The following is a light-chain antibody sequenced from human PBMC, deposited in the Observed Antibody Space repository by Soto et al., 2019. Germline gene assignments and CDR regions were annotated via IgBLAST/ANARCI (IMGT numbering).Light chain of an antibody. CDR1: SSNIGNNY. CDR3: GTWDSSLSVPYV. CDR2: DNN. Sequence: QSVLTQPPSVSAAPGQKVTISCSGSSSNIGNNYVSWYQQLPGTAPKLLIYDNNKRPSGIPDRFSGSKSGTSATLGITGLQTGEEADYYCGTWDSSLSVPYVFGTGTKVTVL. J-gene: IGLJ1*01. V-gene: IGLV1-51*01.